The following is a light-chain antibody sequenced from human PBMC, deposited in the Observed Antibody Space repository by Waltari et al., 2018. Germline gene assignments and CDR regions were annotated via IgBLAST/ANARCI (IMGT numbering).Light chain of an antibody. CDR2: DAS. Sequence: DIQMTQSPTSVSSSAGDRVTITFRASHDISIWLAWYQQQPGKAPNLLIYDASTLQPGVPSRFSGRGSGTDFTLTISSLQPDDFATYYCQQANTFPLTFGGGSKVEMK. CDR3: QQANTFPLT. CDR1: HDISIW. V-gene: IGKV1-12*01. J-gene: IGKJ4*01.